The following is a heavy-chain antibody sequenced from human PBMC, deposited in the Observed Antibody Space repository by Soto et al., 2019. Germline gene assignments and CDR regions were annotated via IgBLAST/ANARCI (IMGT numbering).Heavy chain of an antibody. J-gene: IGHJ1*01. CDR1: GFTFSSYA. V-gene: IGHV3-23*01. D-gene: IGHD3-22*01. CDR2: ISGSGGST. CDR3: AKPFYYDNGSGFQH. Sequence: EVQLLESGGGLVQPGGSLRLSCAASGFTFSSYAMSWVRQAPGKGLEWVSTISGSGGSTHYADSVKGRFTISRDNSKNTLYLQMNSLRVEDTALYYCAKPFYYDNGSGFQHWGQGTLVTVSS.